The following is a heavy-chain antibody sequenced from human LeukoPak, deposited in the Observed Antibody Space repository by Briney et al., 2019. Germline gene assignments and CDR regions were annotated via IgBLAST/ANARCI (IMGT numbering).Heavy chain of an antibody. Sequence: PSETLSLTCTVSGDSISSTSDYWGWIRQPPGKGLEWIGSIYYRGSTYYNPSLKSRVTISVDTSRNEFSLRLNSVTAADTAIYYCARLGTIVGTLMPWGRGTPVTVSS. CDR2: IYYRGST. CDR3: ARLGTIVGTLMP. J-gene: IGHJ5*02. D-gene: IGHD1-26*01. CDR1: GDSISSTSDY. V-gene: IGHV4-39*07.